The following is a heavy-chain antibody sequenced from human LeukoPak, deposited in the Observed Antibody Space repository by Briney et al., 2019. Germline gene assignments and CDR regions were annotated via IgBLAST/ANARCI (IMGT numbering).Heavy chain of an antibody. CDR3: ARDRSGYDFVAFDI. V-gene: IGHV4-34*01. D-gene: IGHD5-12*01. J-gene: IGHJ3*02. CDR1: GGSFSGYY. CDR2: INHSGST. Sequence: SETLSLTCAVYGGSFSGYYWSWIRQPPGKGLEWIGEINHSGSTNYNPSLKSRVTISVDTSKNQFSLKLSSVTAADTAVYYCARDRSGYDFVAFDIWGQGTTVTVSS.